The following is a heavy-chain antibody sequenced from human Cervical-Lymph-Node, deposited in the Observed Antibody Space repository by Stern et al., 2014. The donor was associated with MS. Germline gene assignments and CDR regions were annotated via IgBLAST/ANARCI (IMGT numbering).Heavy chain of an antibody. CDR3: ARPDWGGGGYFDL. J-gene: IGHJ2*01. CDR2: IYDSGST. V-gene: IGHV4-59*01. CDR1: GGSISRYH. D-gene: IGHD2-21*01. Sequence: QVQLVESGPGLVKPSETLSLTCTVPGGSISRYHWNWIRQSPGKGLEWIGHIYDSGSTNYNPSLKSRVTMSIDTSKNQISLNLNSVTAADTAVYYCARPDWGGGGYFDLWGRGTLVTVSA.